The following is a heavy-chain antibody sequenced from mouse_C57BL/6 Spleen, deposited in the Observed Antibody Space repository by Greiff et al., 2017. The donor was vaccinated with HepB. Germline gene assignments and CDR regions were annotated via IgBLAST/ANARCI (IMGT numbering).Heavy chain of an antibody. J-gene: IGHJ3*01. CDR2: IWSGGST. Sequence: QVQLKESGPGLVQPSQSLSITCTVSGFSLTSYGVHWVRQSPGKGLEWLGVIWSGGSTDYNAAFISRLSISKDNSKSQVFFKMNSLQADDTAIYYCARKGDGRGFAYWGQGTLVTVSA. D-gene: IGHD1-1*02. CDR3: ARKGDGRGFAY. CDR1: GFSLTSYG. V-gene: IGHV2-2*01.